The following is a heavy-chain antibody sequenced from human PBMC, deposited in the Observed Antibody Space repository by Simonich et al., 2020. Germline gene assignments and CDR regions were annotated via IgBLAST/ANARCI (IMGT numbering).Heavy chain of an antibody. J-gene: IGHJ3*02. CDR1: GYTFTGYY. CDR3: ARVRFEAFDI. CDR2: NNPNSVGT. Sequence: QVQLVQSGAEVKKPGASVKVSCKASGYTFTGYYMHWGRQAPGQGLGMMGWNNPNSVGTNYAQKFQCRVTMTRDTSISTAYMELSRLRSDDTAVYYCARVRFEAFDIWGQGTMVTVSS. V-gene: IGHV1-2*02.